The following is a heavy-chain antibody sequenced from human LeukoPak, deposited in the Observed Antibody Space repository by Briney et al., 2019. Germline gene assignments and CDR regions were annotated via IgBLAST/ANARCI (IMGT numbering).Heavy chain of an antibody. CDR2: ISSSSNYI. V-gene: IGHV3-21*06. Sequence: PGGSLRLSCAASGFIFSSYTMNWVRQAPGEGLEWVSSISSSSNYIYYADSVKGRFTISRDNAESSLYLQMNSLRAEDTAVYYYARAYYHDSSGRAWGQGTLVTVSS. D-gene: IGHD3-22*01. J-gene: IGHJ5*02. CDR1: GFIFSSYT. CDR3: ARAYYHDSSGRA.